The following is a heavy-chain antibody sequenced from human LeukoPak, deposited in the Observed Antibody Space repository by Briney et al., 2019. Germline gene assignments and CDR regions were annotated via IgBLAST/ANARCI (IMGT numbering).Heavy chain of an antibody. CDR2: INSDGSSP. J-gene: IGHJ4*02. D-gene: IGHD6-19*01. CDR3: AKVSQQWQFLDY. CDR1: GFTFSNFW. V-gene: IGHV3-74*01. Sequence: GGSLRLSCAASGFTFSNFWMHWVRQAPGKGLVWVSRINSDGSSPSYADSVKGRFTISRNNAENTLYLQMNSLRAEDTAVYYCAKVSQQWQFLDYWGQGTPVTVSS.